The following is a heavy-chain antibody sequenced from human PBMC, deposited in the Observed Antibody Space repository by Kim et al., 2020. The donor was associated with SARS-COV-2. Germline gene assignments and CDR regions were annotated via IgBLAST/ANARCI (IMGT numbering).Heavy chain of an antibody. D-gene: IGHD2-2*01. Sequence: GGSLRLSCSASGFTFSSYAMHWVRQAPGKGLEYASAISSNGGSTYYADSVKGRFTISRDNSKNTLYLQMSSLRAEDTAVYYCVKDRRRYCSSTSCSYYF. V-gene: IGHV3-64D*06. J-gene: IGHJ4*01. CDR1: GFTFSSYA. CDR2: ISSNGGST. CDR3: VKDRRRYCSSTSCSYYF.